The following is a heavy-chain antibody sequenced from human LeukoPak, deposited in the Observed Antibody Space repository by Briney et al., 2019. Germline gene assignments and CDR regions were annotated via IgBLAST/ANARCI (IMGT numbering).Heavy chain of an antibody. Sequence: SETLSLTCTVSGESISGFYWNWIRQPPGKGLEWIGSIYYSGSTYYSPSPKSRVTISVDTSKNQFSLKLSSVAAADTALYYCATQECRTSANTAKFVYWGQGTLVTVSS. D-gene: IGHD2-2*01. V-gene: IGHV4-59*05. CDR3: ATQECRTSANTAKFVY. J-gene: IGHJ4*02. CDR1: GESISGFY. CDR2: IYYSGST.